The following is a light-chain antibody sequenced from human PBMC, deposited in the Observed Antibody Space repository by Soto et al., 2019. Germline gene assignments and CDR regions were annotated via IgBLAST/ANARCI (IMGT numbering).Light chain of an antibody. CDR1: SSNIGSNY. CDR3: AAWDSYLSGVV. J-gene: IGLJ2*01. V-gene: IGLV1-51*01. Sequence: QSVLTQAPSVSAAPGQKVTISCSGGSSNIGSNYISWYQQLPGTAPKLLIHDNNKRPSGIPDRFSGSKSGTSATLGITGLQTGDEGTYYCAAWDSYLSGVVFGGGTKLTVL. CDR2: DNN.